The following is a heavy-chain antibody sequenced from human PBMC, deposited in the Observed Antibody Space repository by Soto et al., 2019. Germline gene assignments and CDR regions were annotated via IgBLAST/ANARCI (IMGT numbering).Heavy chain of an antibody. V-gene: IGHV4-61*01. CDR3: ARTVATDYFDY. Sequence: PSETLSLTCTVSGGSVSSGSYYWSWIRQPPGKGLEWIGYIYYSGSTNYSPSLKSRVTISVDTSKNQFSLKLSSVTAADTAVYYCARTVATDYFDYWGQGTLVTVSS. CDR2: IYYSGST. D-gene: IGHD4-17*01. CDR1: GGSVSSGSYY. J-gene: IGHJ4*02.